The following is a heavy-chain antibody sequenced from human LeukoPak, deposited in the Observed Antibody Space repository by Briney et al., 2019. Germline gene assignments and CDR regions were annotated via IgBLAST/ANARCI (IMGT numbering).Heavy chain of an antibody. Sequence: ASVKVSCKASGYTFTGYYMHWVRQAPGQGLEWMGWINPNSGGINYAQKFQGWVTMTRDTSISTAYMELSRLRSDDTAVYYCARAGSGYDLDPWGQGTLVTVSS. D-gene: IGHD5-12*01. J-gene: IGHJ5*02. V-gene: IGHV1-2*04. CDR3: ARAGSGYDLDP. CDR2: INPNSGGI. CDR1: GYTFTGYY.